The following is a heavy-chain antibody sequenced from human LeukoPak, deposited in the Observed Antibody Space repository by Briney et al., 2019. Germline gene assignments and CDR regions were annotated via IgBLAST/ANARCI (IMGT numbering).Heavy chain of an antibody. V-gene: IGHV3-23*01. CDR3: AKLLGSYWTSGRFDAFDI. CDR1: GFTFSSYA. J-gene: IGHJ3*02. CDR2: ISGSGGST. D-gene: IGHD1-26*01. Sequence: GGSLRLSCAASGFTFSSYAMSWVRQAPGKGLEWVSAISGSGGSTYYADSVKGRFTISRDNSKNTLYLQMNSLRAEDTAVYYCAKLLGSYWTSGRFDAFDIWGQGTMVTVSS.